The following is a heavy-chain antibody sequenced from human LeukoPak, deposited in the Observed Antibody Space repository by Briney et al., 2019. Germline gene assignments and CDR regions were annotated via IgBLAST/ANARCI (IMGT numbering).Heavy chain of an antibody. V-gene: IGHV3-33*01. CDR3: AATYSSSGNWFDP. Sequence: GGSLRLSCAASGLTFSSYGMHWVRQAPGKGLEWVAVIWYDGSNKYYADSVKGRFTISRDNSKNTLYLQMNSLRAEGTAVYYCAATYSSSGNWFDPWGQGTLVTVSS. CDR2: IWYDGSNK. J-gene: IGHJ5*02. CDR1: GLTFSSYG. D-gene: IGHD6-6*01.